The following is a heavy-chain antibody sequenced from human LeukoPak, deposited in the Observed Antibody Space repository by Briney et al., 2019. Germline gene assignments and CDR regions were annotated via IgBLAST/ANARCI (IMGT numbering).Heavy chain of an antibody. Sequence: SQTLSLTCTVSGGSISGGDYYWSWIRQPPGKGLEWIGYIYYSGSTYYNPSLKSRVTISVDTSKNQFSLKLSSVTAADTAVYYCARDLLYCSSTSCHNNWFDPWGQGTLVTVSS. CDR3: ARDLLYCSSTSCHNNWFDP. CDR1: GGSISGGDYY. CDR2: IYYSGST. J-gene: IGHJ5*02. V-gene: IGHV4-30-4*08. D-gene: IGHD2-2*01.